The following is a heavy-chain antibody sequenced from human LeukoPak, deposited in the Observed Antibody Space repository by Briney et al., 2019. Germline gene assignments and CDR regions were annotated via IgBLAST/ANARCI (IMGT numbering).Heavy chain of an antibody. Sequence: GGSLRLSCAASGFTFSSYAMHWVRQAPGKGLEWVAVISYDGSNKYYADSVKGRFTISRDNSKNMLYLQMNSLRAEDTAVYYSAREESGSRFDPWGQGTLVTVSS. J-gene: IGHJ5*02. CDR3: AREESGSRFDP. V-gene: IGHV3-30*04. CDR2: ISYDGSNK. CDR1: GFTFSSYA. D-gene: IGHD6-25*01.